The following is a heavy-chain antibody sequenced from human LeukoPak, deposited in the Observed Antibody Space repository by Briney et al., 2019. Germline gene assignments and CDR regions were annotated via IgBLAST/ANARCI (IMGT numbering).Heavy chain of an antibody. CDR1: GGTFSSYA. Sequence: ASVKVSCKASGGTFSSYAISWVRQAPGKGLEWMGGFDPEDGETIYAQKFQGRVTMTEDTSTDTAYMELSSLRSEDTAVYYCATPQDPLRLGELSTHAFDIWGQGTMVTVSS. CDR2: FDPEDGET. V-gene: IGHV1-24*01. D-gene: IGHD3-16*02. CDR3: ATPQDPLRLGELSTHAFDI. J-gene: IGHJ3*02.